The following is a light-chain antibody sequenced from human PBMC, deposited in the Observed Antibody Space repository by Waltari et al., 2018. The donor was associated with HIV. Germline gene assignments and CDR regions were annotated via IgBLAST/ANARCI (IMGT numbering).Light chain of an antibody. J-gene: IGLJ3*02. Sequence: QSALTQPPSASRSLGQSVTIPCTGSSSAIGAYDSLSWFQQHPRSAPKLLLYEVTRRPSTVSDRFSGSGSGSTAFLTVAGLQPDDEATYFCSSYGDSLRVLFGGGTNVTVL. CDR2: EVT. V-gene: IGLV2-8*01. CDR1: SSAIGAYDS. CDR3: SSYGDSLRVL.